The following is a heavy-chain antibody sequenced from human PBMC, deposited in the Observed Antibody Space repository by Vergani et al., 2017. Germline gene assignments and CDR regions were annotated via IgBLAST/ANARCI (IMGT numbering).Heavy chain of an antibody. J-gene: IGHJ4*02. V-gene: IGHV3-30*02. D-gene: IGHD4-17*01. CDR1: GFTFSSYG. Sequence: VQLVESGGGVVQPGGSLRLSCAASGFTFSSYGMHWVRQAPGKGLEWVAFIRYEGSNKYYADSVKGRFTISRDNSKNRLYLQMNSLRAADTAVYYCAKGGGVTTVTEFDYWGQGTLVTVSS. CDR3: AKGGGVTTVTEFDY. CDR2: IRYEGSNK.